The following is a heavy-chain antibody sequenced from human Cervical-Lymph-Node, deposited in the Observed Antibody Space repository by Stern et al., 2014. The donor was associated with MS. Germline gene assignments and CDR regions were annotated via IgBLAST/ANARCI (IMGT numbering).Heavy chain of an antibody. Sequence: EVQLVESGAEVKKPGESLRISCEVSGYRFTNNWIGWVRQMPGKGLEWMGIIYPGDSETKYSPSFQGQVTILVDKSNTTIYLQWSSLKSSATAIYYCARRGHGYMGIDYWGQGALVTVSS. D-gene: IGHD1-1*01. CDR2: IYPGDSET. V-gene: IGHV5-51*03. CDR3: ARRGHGYMGIDY. CDR1: GYRFTNNW. J-gene: IGHJ4*02.